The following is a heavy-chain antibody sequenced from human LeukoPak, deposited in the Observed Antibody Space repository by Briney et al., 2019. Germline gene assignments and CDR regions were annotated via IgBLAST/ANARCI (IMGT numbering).Heavy chain of an antibody. J-gene: IGHJ4*02. CDR3: ARRGRYNWNYFSLDY. CDR2: INPSGGST. Sequence: ASVKVSCKGSGYTFTSYYMHWVRQAPGQGLEWMGIINPSGGSTSYAQKFQGRVTMTRDTSTSTVYMELSSLRSEDTAVYYCARRGRYNWNYFSLDYWGQGTLVTVSS. D-gene: IGHD1-7*01. V-gene: IGHV1-46*01. CDR1: GYTFTSYY.